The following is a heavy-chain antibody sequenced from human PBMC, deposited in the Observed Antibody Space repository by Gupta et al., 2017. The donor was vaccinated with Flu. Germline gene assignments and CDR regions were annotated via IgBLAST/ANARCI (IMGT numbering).Heavy chain of an antibody. Sequence: WMSWVRQAPGKGLEWVGLIKTKPDGGTTDYAAPVKGRFSISRDDSKHTLYLQMNSLQIEDTAVYYCTTDSVWYYFDNWGQGTLVTVSS. V-gene: IGHV3-15*01. D-gene: IGHD2-21*01. CDR1: W. CDR3: TTDSVWYYFDN. CDR2: IKTKPDGGTT. J-gene: IGHJ4*02.